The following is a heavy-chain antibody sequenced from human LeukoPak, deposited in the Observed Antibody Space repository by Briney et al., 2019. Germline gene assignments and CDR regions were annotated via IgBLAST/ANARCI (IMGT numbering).Heavy chain of an antibody. J-gene: IGHJ4*02. CDR1: GYSISSGYY. CDR3: ARRRYSSSWMDY. Sequence: KPSETLSLTYTVSGYSISSGYYWGWIRQPPGKGLEWIGSIYYSGSTNYNPSLKSLVTISVDTSKNQFSLKLSSVTAADTAVYYCARRRYSSSWMDYWGQGTLVTVSS. CDR2: IYYSGST. D-gene: IGHD6-13*01. V-gene: IGHV4-38-2*02.